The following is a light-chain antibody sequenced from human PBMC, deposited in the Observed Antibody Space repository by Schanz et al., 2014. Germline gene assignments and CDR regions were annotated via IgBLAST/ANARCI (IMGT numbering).Light chain of an antibody. CDR3: QQYDAWPRT. CDR1: QSVFSN. Sequence: EIVMTQSPDTLSVSPGEGATLSCRASQSVFSNLAWYQQRPGQAPRLLIYGASTRATGLPARFSGGGSGTQFTLTITSLQSEDFAVYYCQQYDAWPRTFGQGTKLEIK. V-gene: IGKV3-15*01. CDR2: GAS. J-gene: IGKJ2*01.